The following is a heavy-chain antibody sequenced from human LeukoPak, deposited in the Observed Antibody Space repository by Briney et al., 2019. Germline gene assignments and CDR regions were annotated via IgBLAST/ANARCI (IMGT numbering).Heavy chain of an antibody. CDR3: ARGRDGYNYYFDH. J-gene: IGHJ4*02. D-gene: IGHD5-24*01. CDR2: IIPIFGTA. Sequence: ASVKVSCKASGGTFSSYAISWVRQAPGQGLEWMGGIIPIFGTANYAQKFQGRVTITTDESTSTAYMELSSLRSEDTAVYYCARGRDGYNYYFDHWGQGTLVTVSS. V-gene: IGHV1-69*05. CDR1: GGTFSSYA.